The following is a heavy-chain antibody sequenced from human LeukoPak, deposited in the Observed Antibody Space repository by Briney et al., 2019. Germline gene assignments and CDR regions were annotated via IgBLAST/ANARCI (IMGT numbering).Heavy chain of an antibody. CDR3: ASHSVASYFDY. Sequence: SETLSLTCTVSGGSLSSSSYYWGWIRQPPGKGLEWLGSIYYSGSAYYNPSLKSRVTISVDTSKNQFSLKLSSVTAADTAVYYCASHSVASYFDYWGQGTLVTVSS. CDR2: IYYSGSA. D-gene: IGHD4-23*01. J-gene: IGHJ4*02. V-gene: IGHV4-39*01. CDR1: GGSLSSSSYY.